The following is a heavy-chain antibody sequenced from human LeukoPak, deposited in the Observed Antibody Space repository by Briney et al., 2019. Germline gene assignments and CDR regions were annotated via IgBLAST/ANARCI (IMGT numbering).Heavy chain of an antibody. CDR3: ARRPVLRFLGSDAFDI. D-gene: IGHD3-3*01. J-gene: IGHJ3*02. V-gene: IGHV4-39*01. CDR2: IYYSGST. CDR1: GGSISSSSCY. Sequence: SETLSLTCTVSGGSISSSSCYWGWIRQPPGKGLEWIGSIYYSGSTHYNPSLKSRVTISVDTSKNQFSLKLGAVTAADTAVYYCARRPVLRFLGSDAFDIWGQGTMVTVSS.